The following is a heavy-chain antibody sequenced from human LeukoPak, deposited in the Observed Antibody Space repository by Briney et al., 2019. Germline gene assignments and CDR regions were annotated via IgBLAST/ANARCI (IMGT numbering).Heavy chain of an antibody. V-gene: IGHV1-46*01. J-gene: IGHJ4*02. Sequence: ASVKVSCKASAYTFTSYYIHWVRQAPGQGLEWLGLINPTDDSTSYAQKFRGRVTVTRDTSTSTVYMELSSLRSEDMAVYYCAREGDGYKKFDYWAQGILVTVSS. CDR2: INPTDDST. CDR3: AREGDGYKKFDY. CDR1: AYTFTSYY. D-gene: IGHD5-24*01.